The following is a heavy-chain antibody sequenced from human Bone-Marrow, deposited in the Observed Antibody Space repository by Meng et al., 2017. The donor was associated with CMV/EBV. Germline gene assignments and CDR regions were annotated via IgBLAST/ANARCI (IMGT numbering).Heavy chain of an antibody. CDR1: GFTFRSYW. D-gene: IGHD2-2*02. J-gene: IGHJ4*02. CDR3: ERARVPAAIYQYYFDY. Sequence: GESLKISCAASGFTFRSYWMHWVRQAPGKGLVWVSRINSEGSSTSYADSVKGRFTISRDNAKNTLYLQVNCLRAEDTAVYYCERARVPAAIYQYYFDYWGQGTLVTVSS. CDR2: INSEGSST. V-gene: IGHV3-74*01.